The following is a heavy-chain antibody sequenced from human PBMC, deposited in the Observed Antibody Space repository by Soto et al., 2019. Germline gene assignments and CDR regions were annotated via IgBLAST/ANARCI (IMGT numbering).Heavy chain of an antibody. J-gene: IGHJ6*02. V-gene: IGHV1-46*01. D-gene: IGHD1-26*01. CDR1: RYTFTNFY. CDR2: INPSGGST. Sequence: GSVKVSCKASRYTFTNFYIHLLRQAPGQGLEWMGIINPSGGSTTYPQKFQGRVTMTRDTSTSTVHMELITLRSEDTAVYYCARSQVGRPLDVWGPGTTVTVSS. CDR3: ARSQVGRPLDV.